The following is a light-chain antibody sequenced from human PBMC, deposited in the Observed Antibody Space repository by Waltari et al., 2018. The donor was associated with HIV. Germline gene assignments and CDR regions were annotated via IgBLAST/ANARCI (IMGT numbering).Light chain of an antibody. CDR2: RAS. Sequence: EVVLTQSPATLSVSPGDRAILSCRASQSVRNHLAWYQEKPGQAPRLLVYRASTRAAGIPARFSGSWSGTDFTLTISSLQAEDFAVYFCQQCNNWPITFGQGTRLEIK. CDR1: QSVRNH. CDR3: QQCNNWPIT. V-gene: IGKV3-15*01. J-gene: IGKJ5*01.